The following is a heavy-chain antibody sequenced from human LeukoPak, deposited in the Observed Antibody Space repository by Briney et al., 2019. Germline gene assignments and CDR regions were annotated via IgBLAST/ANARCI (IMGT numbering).Heavy chain of an antibody. CDR3: ARCTSHYDFWSGYYFDY. Sequence: ASVKVSCKASGGTFSSYAISWVRQAPGQGLEWMGGIIPIFGTANYAQKFQGRVTITTDESTSTAYMELSSLRSEDTAVYYCARCTSHYDFWSGYYFDYWGQGILVTVSS. V-gene: IGHV1-69*05. D-gene: IGHD3-3*01. J-gene: IGHJ4*02. CDR1: GGTFSSYA. CDR2: IIPIFGTA.